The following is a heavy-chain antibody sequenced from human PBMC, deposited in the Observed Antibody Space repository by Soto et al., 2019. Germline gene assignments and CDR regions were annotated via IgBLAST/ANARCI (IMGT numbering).Heavy chain of an antibody. CDR2: VSGYNGNT. CDR3: XXXXXXXXXXYGMDV. Sequence: QVQLVQSGGEVKKPGASVKVSCKASGYTFTTSGVSWVRQAPGQGLEWMGWVSGYNGNTKYEEKFHDRVTMTTDTSTSTAYLEXRXXXXXXXXXXXXXXXXXXXXXXYGMDVWGQGTTVIV. CDR1: GYTFTTSG. V-gene: IGHV1-18*01. J-gene: IGHJ6*02.